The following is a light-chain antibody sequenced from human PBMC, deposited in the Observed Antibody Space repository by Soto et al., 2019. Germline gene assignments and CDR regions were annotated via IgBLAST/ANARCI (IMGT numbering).Light chain of an antibody. Sequence: DIQLTPSPSSLSASVGDRVTITCRSSQNINNYLNWYQQRPGEPPKLLIYHASSLKSGDPSRFSGSASGTAFTLTIGSLQPEDFGTYYCQQSSRMPPFGGGTKVDIK. J-gene: IGKJ4*01. CDR1: QNINNY. CDR3: QQSSRMPP. V-gene: IGKV1-39*01. CDR2: HAS.